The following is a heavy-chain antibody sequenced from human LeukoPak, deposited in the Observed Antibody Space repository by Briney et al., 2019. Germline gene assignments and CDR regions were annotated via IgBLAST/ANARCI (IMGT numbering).Heavy chain of an antibody. D-gene: IGHD4-17*01. Sequence: SLRLSCAASGFTFDDYAMHWVRQAPGKGLEWVSGISWNSGSIGYADSVKGRFTISRDNAKNSLYLQMNSLRAEDTAVYYCARDYYGIDYWGQGTLVTVSS. J-gene: IGHJ4*02. CDR3: ARDYYGIDY. CDR1: GFTFDDYA. CDR2: ISWNSGSI. V-gene: IGHV3-9*01.